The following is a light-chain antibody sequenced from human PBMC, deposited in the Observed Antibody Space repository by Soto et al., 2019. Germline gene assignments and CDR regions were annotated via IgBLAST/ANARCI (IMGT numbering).Light chain of an antibody. CDR1: NSGIKS. J-gene: IGLJ2*01. CDR2: YDS. V-gene: IGLV3-21*04. Sequence: SYELTQPPSVSEAPGKTSRIACGGNNSGIKSVHWYQQKPGQAPVLLIYYDSDRPSGIPERFSGSNSGNTATLTISRVGAGDEADYYCQVWDSTRDLFGVIFGGGTQLTVL. CDR3: QVWDSTRDLFGVI.